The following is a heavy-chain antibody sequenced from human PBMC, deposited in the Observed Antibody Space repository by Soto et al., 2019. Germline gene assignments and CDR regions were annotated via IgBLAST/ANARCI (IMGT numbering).Heavy chain of an antibody. CDR2: IIPIFGTA. CDR1: GGTFSSYA. D-gene: IGHD1-7*01. J-gene: IGHJ3*02. V-gene: IGHV1-69*13. Sequence: SVKVSCKASGGTFSSYAISWVRQAPGQGLEWMGGIIPIFGTANYAQKFQGRVTITADESTSTAYMELSSLRSEDTAVYYCARDFLGAITGTKEDAFDIWGQGTMVTVSS. CDR3: ARDFLGAITGTKEDAFDI.